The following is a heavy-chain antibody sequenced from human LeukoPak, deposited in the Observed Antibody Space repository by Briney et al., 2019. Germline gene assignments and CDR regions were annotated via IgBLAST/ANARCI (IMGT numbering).Heavy chain of an antibody. CDR1: GGSISTATHS. CDR2: IHYTGIT. J-gene: IGHJ4*02. CDR3: ARQLSGTYQWTFDY. V-gene: IGHV4-39*01. Sequence: SETLSLTCTVSGGSISTATHSWAWIRQPPGEGLEWIGTIHYTGITYYNPSLRSRVTIPVDTSKNQFSLHLGSVTAADTAVYHCARQLSGTYQWTFDYWGQGTLVPVSS. D-gene: IGHD1-26*01.